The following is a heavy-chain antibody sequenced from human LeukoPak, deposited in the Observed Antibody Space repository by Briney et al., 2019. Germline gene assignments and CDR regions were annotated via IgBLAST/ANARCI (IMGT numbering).Heavy chain of an antibody. J-gene: IGHJ5*02. Sequence: SVKVSCKASGGTFSSYAISWVRQAPGQGLEWMGGIIPIFGTANYAQKFQGRVTITADESTSTAYMELSSLRSEDTAVYYCARDRFAGGNWFDPWGQGTLVTVSS. CDR1: GGTFSSYA. CDR2: IIPIFGTA. V-gene: IGHV1-69*13. D-gene: IGHD3-16*01. CDR3: ARDRFAGGNWFDP.